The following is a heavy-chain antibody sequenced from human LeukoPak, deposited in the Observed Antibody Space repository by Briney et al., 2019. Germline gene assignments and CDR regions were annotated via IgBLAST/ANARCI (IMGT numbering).Heavy chain of an antibody. D-gene: IGHD3-10*01. J-gene: IGHJ6*02. V-gene: IGHV3-49*04. CDR3: TRDALTMVRGVIDFYYYGMDV. Sequence: PGGSLRPSCTASGFTFGDYAMSWVRQAPGKGLEWVGFIRSKAYGGTTEYAASVKGRFTISRDDSKSIAYLQMNSLKTEDTAVYYCTRDALTMVRGVIDFYYYGMDVWGQGTTVTVSS. CDR1: GFTFGDYA. CDR2: IRSKAYGGTT.